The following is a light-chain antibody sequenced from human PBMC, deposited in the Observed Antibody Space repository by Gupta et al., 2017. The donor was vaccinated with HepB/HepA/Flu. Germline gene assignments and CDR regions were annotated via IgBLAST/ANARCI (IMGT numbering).Light chain of an antibody. CDR2: DKN. CDR1: SLRNYY. CDR3: NSRDSSGNHEV. J-gene: IGLJ2*01. V-gene: IGLV3-19*01. Sequence: SSELTQDPAVSVALGQTVRITCQGDSLRNYYANWYQQKPGQAPVLVIYDKNNRPSGIPDRFSGSSSGNTASLTITGAQAEDEADDYCNSRDSSGNHEVFGGGTKLTVL.